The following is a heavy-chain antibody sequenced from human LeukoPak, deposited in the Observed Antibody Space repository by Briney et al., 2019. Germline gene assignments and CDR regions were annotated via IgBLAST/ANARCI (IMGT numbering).Heavy chain of an antibody. Sequence: ASVKVSCKASGYTFTSYGISWVRQAPGQGLEWMGIINPSGGSTSYAQKFQGRVTMTRDTSTSTVYMELSSLRSEDTAVYYCARWAVAVPAFDYWGQGTLVTVSS. J-gene: IGHJ4*02. V-gene: IGHV1-46*01. CDR1: GYTFTSYG. CDR3: ARWAVAVPAFDY. D-gene: IGHD6-19*01. CDR2: INPSGGST.